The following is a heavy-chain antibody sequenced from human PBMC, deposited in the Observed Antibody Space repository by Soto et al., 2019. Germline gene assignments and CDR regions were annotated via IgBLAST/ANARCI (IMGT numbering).Heavy chain of an antibody. CDR2: IYHSGST. CDR1: GGSISSGGYS. J-gene: IGHJ6*02. V-gene: IGHV4-30-2*01. D-gene: IGHD4-4*01. Sequence: SETLSLTCAVSGGSISSGGYSWSWIRQPPGKGLEWIGYIYHSGSTYYNPSLKSRVTISEDRSKNQFSLKLSSVTAADTAVYYCARTRTVAYYYGMDVWGQGTTVTVSS. CDR3: ARTRTVAYYYGMDV.